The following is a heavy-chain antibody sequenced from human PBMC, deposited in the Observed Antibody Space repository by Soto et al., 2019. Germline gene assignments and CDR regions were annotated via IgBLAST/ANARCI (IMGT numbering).Heavy chain of an antibody. V-gene: IGHV3-33*01. CDR1: GFTFSSYG. J-gene: IGHJ4*02. Sequence: GVSLIVSWAASGFTFSSYGMHWVRQAPGKGLERVAVIWYDGSNKYYADSVKGRFTISRDNSKNTLYLQMNSLRAEDTAVYYCARNGPLYVDDYCPSVDYCSQGTTVTVSS. CDR2: IWYDGSNK. D-gene: IGHD4-17*01. CDR3: ARNGPLYVDDYCPSVDY.